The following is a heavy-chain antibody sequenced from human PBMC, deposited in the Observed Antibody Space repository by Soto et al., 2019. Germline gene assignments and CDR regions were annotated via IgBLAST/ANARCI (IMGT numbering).Heavy chain of an antibody. D-gene: IGHD3-3*01. CDR2: ISAYNGNT. CDR3: ARDPPSFGVVDDY. V-gene: IGHV1-18*01. CDR1: GYTFTSYG. Sequence: QVQLVQSGAEVKKPGASVKVSCKASGYTFTSYGISWVRQAPGQGLERMGWISAYNGNTNYAQKLQGRVTITTDTTTSTAYMELRRLRSDDTAVYSCARDPPSFGVVDDYWGQGTLVTVSS. J-gene: IGHJ4*02.